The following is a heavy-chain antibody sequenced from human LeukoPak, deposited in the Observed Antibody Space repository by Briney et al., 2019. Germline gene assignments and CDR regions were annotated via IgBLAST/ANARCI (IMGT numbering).Heavy chain of an antibody. J-gene: IGHJ4*02. Sequence: ASVKVSCKASGYTFTSYYMHWVRQAPGQGLEWMGIINPSGGSTSYAQKFQGRVTMTRDTSTSTVYMELSSLRSEDTAVYYCARGGYYDSSGSPEIDYWGQGTLVTVSS. CDR3: ARGGYYDSSGSPEIDY. CDR2: INPSGGST. V-gene: IGHV1-46*01. CDR1: GYTFTSYY. D-gene: IGHD3-22*01.